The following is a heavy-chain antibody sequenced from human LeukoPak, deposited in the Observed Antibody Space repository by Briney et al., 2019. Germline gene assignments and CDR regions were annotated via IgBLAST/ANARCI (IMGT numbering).Heavy chain of an antibody. V-gene: IGHV1-46*01. Sequence: GASVKVSCKASGYTFTSYYMHWVRQAPGQGLEWMGIINPSGGSTSYAQKFQGRVTMTRDMSTSTVYMELSSLRSEDTAVYYCARDAVIAARDPLWDYYYYMDVWGKGTTVTVSS. J-gene: IGHJ6*03. CDR3: ARDAVIAARDPLWDYYYYMDV. CDR1: GYTFTSYY. D-gene: IGHD6-6*01. CDR2: INPSGGST.